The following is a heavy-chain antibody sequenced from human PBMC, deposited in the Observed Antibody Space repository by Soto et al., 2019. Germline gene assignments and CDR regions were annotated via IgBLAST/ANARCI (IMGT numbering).Heavy chain of an antibody. CDR1: GGSFGFYY. V-gene: IGHV4-34*01. J-gene: IGHJ6*03. CDR3: ARGKVVDATFSKYHYMDV. CDR2: INHSGRA. D-gene: IGHD2-8*02. Sequence: QVQLQQWGAGLLKPSETLSLTCAVYGGSFGFYYWSWIRQSPGRGLEWIGEINHSGRADYNPSLNRRVTISLNTSKTQHPLKLNSVTAAATAIYYCARGKVVDATFSKYHYMDVWGKGTTVTVSS.